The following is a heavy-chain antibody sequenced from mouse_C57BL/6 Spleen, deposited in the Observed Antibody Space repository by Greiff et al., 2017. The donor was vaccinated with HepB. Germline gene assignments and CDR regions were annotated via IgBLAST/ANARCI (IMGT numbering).Heavy chain of an antibody. Sequence: VQLQQSGAELVMPGASVKLSCKASGYTFTSYWMHWVKQRPGQGLEWIGEIDPSDSYTNYNQKFKGKSTLTVDKSSSTAYMQLSSLTSEDSAVYYCARMGGNYVFAYWGQGTLVTVSA. CDR2: IDPSDSYT. D-gene: IGHD2-1*01. CDR3: ARMGGNYVFAY. V-gene: IGHV1-69*01. J-gene: IGHJ3*01. CDR1: GYTFTSYW.